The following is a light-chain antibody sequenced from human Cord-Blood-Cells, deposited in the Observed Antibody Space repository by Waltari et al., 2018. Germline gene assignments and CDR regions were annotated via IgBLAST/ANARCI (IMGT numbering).Light chain of an antibody. CDR3: QQYYSTPYT. V-gene: IGKV4-1*01. CDR1: QSVLYSSNNKNY. CDR2: WAS. J-gene: IGKJ2*01. Sequence: DIVMTQSPDSLAVSLGERATINCKSSQSVLYSSNNKNYLAWYQQKPGHPPKLLICWASTRESGVPDRFSGGGSGTDFTLTISSLQAEDVAVYYCQQYYSTPYTFGQGTKLEIK.